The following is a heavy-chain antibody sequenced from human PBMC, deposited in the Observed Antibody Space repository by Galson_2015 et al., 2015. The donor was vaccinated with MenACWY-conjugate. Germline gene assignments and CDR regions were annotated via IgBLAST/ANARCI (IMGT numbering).Heavy chain of an antibody. J-gene: IGHJ4*02. CDR2: IYSDALGATT. CDR3: AREGRHVGSYSDLDY. Sequence: SLRLSCAASGFSVSSNFMTWVRQAPGKGLEWVSVIYSDALGATTHYSDSVKGRFTSSRHNSKNTLYLQMNSLRVEDTAVYYCAREGRHVGSYSDLDYWGQGTLVTVSS. D-gene: IGHD1-26*01. CDR1: GFSVSSNF. V-gene: IGHV3-53*01.